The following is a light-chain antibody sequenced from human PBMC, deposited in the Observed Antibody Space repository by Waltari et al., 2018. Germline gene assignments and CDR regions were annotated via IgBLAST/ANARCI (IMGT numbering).Light chain of an antibody. CDR3: ATWDDSLNGWV. CDR1: SSNIGSNT. J-gene: IGLJ3*02. V-gene: IGLV1-44*01. CDR2: INN. Sequence: QSVLTELPSASGTPGKRVTISCSGSSSNIGSNTVNWYQQLPGTAPKRLIYINNRRPSGVPDRFSGSKSGTSSSLSISGLQSEDEADYCCATWDDSLNGWVFGGGTKLTVL.